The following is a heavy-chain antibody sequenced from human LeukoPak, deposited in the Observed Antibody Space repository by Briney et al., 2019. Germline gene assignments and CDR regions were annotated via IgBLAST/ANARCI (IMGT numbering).Heavy chain of an antibody. D-gene: IGHD1-26*01. Sequence: SETLSLTCTVSGASISSYYWSWIRQPPGKGLEWIGYIYYRGSTNYNPSLKSRVTISVDTSKNQFSLKLSSVTAADTAVYYCAGRDYWGQGTLVTVSS. CDR2: IYYRGST. J-gene: IGHJ4*02. V-gene: IGHV4-59*01. CDR3: AGRDY. CDR1: GASISSYY.